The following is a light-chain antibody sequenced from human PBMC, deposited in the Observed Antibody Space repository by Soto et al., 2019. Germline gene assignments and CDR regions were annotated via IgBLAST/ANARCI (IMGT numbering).Light chain of an antibody. CDR1: QGIRND. Sequence: DIQMTQSPSSLSASVGDRVTITCRARQGIRNDLGWYQQKPGKVPKRLIYAASSLPSGVPSRFSGSGSGTEFTLTVSSLEPEDFATDYGLYHNSYPRTVGQGTKVEIK. CDR3: LYHNSYPRT. CDR2: AAS. J-gene: IGKJ1*01. V-gene: IGKV1-17*01.